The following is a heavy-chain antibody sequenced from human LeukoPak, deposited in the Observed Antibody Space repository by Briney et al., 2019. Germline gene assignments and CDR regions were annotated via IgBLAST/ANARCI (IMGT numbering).Heavy chain of an antibody. J-gene: IGHJ6*03. Sequence: SVKVSCKASGDTFNYYGISWVRQAPGQGLEWMGGIIPVFNAPNYAQSFQGRVTITADKSTTTVYMELSSLKSDDTAVYFCARDAVFRGSGSYSPPYYYYYMDVWGKGTTVTVSS. CDR1: GDTFNYYG. CDR3: ARDAVFRGSGSYSPPYYYYYMDV. CDR2: IIPVFNAP. D-gene: IGHD3-10*01. V-gene: IGHV1-69*06.